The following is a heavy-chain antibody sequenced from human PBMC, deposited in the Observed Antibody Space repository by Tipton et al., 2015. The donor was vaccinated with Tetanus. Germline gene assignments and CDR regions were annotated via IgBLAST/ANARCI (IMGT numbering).Heavy chain of an antibody. D-gene: IGHD1-26*01. CDR1: GFIFSSYP. Sequence: SLRLSCVASGFIFSSYPMHWVRQAPGKGLEYVSSILGNGRNPFYGDSVKGRFTISRDNSKNTLYLQMDSLRAEDTAVYYCAKDKRIVGATWSYFDYWGQGTLVTVSS. J-gene: IGHJ4*02. CDR2: ILGNGRNP. V-gene: IGHV3-64*02. CDR3: AKDKRIVGATWSYFDY.